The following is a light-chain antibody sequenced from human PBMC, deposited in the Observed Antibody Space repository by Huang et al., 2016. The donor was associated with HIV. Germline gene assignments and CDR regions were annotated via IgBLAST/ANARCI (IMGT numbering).Light chain of an antibody. Sequence: ETVLIQSPATLSLSLGERATLSCRASQSVNSYLAWYQQKPGQTPRVLIYDASNRATGIPARFSGSGSGTEFTLTISSLEPEDFAVYYCQQRKYWPPITFGQGTRLEIK. CDR1: QSVNSY. CDR3: QQRKYWPPIT. J-gene: IGKJ5*01. V-gene: IGKV3-11*01. CDR2: DAS.